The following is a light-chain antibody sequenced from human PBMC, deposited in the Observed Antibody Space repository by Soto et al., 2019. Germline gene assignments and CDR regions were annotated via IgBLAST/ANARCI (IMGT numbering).Light chain of an antibody. V-gene: IGKV1-39*01. CDR3: QQSHTTPT. CDR1: QSIKKF. CDR2: GAS. Sequence: DIEMTQSPPSLSASVGETVTIICRARQSIKKFLNWYQQKPGQAPKLLMYGASTLQRGVPSRFSGSASGTEFVLTISNLQPEDFAIYFCQQSHTTPTFGQGTRLEIK. J-gene: IGKJ5*01.